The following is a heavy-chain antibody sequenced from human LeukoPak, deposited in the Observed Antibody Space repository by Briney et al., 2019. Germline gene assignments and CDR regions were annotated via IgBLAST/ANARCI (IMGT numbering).Heavy chain of an antibody. J-gene: IGHJ4*02. CDR1: GDSVSSNNGA. CDR3: ARGPGALLR. Sequence: SQTLSLTCVISGDSVSSNNGAWNWIRQSPSRGLEWLGRTYYRSKWYSYYAVSVKSRIIINPDTSKNQFSLQLNSVTPEDTAVYYCARGPGALLRWGQGILVTVSS. CDR2: TYYRSKWYS. V-gene: IGHV6-1*01. D-gene: IGHD3-10*01.